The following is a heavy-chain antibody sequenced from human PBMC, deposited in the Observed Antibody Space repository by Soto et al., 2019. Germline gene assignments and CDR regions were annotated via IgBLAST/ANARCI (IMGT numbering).Heavy chain of an antibody. J-gene: IGHJ6*02. CDR2: INAGNGNT. CDR3: ARDGSSSSSGYYYGMDV. V-gene: IGHV1-3*01. CDR1: GYTFTSYA. D-gene: IGHD6-6*01. Sequence: ASVKVSCKASGYTFTSYAMHWVRQAPGQRLEWMGWINAGNGNTKYSQKFQGRVTITRDTSASTAYMELSSLRSEDTAVYYCARDGSSSSSGYYYGMDVWGQGTTVTVS.